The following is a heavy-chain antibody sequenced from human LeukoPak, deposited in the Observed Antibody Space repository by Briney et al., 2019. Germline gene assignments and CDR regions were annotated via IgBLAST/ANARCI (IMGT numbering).Heavy chain of an antibody. CDR1: GFTFSDYY. CDR3: AKAARDGSELVVGS. CDR2: ISSSSSYT. D-gene: IGHD5-24*01. V-gene: IGHV3-11*05. Sequence: PGGSLRLSCAASGFTFSDYYMSWIRQAPGKGLEWVSYISSSSSYTNYADSVRGRFTISRDNSKNTLYLQMNSLRAEDTAVYYCAKAARDGSELVVGSWGQGTLVTVSS. J-gene: IGHJ5*02.